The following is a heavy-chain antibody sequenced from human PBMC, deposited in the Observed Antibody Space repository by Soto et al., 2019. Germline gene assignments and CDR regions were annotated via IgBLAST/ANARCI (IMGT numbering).Heavy chain of an antibody. CDR3: ARDRGATTVTTFKYDY. CDR2: ISFHGSIE. D-gene: IGHD4-17*01. CDR1: GFTFSSYA. Sequence: GGSLRLSCAASGFTFSSYAMHWVRQAPGQGLDWVAVISFHGSIEYYADSVKGRFTVSRDNSKNTLYLQMDSLRTEDTAVYYCARDRGATTVTTFKYDYWGQGTLVTDSS. V-gene: IGHV3-30-3*01. J-gene: IGHJ4*02.